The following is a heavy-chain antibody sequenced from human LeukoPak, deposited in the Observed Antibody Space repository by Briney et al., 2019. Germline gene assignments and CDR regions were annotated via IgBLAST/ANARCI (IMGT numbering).Heavy chain of an antibody. CDR3: ARQFYCSAGTCFYPNWFDS. CDR2: MYYNGNT. Sequence: PSETLSLTCSVSGYSVSSWPYYWGWIRQPPGKGLEWIVSMYYNGNTYYNWSLKSRVTVSLDKSKNQFFLRLSSVTAADTATYYCARQFYCSAGTCFYPNWFDSWGQGSLVTVSS. V-gene: IGHV4-39*01. D-gene: IGHD2-15*01. J-gene: IGHJ5*01. CDR1: GYSVSSWPYY.